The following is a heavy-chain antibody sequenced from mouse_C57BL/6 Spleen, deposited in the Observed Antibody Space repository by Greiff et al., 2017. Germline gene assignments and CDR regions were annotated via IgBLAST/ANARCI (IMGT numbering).Heavy chain of an antibody. CDR1: GYSITSGYY. V-gene: IGHV3-6*01. CDR2: ISYDGSN. Sequence: DVHLVESGPGLVKPSQSLSLTCSVTGYSITSGYYWNWIRQFPGNKLEWMGYISYDGSNNYNPSLKNRISITRDTSKNQFFLKLNSVTTEDTATYYCARDGYYRGYYAMDYWGQGTSVTVSS. CDR3: ARDGYYRGYYAMDY. J-gene: IGHJ4*01. D-gene: IGHD2-3*01.